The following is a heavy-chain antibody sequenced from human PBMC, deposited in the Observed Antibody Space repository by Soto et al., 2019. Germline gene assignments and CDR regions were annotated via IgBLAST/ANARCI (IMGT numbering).Heavy chain of an antibody. Sequence: VQLQESGPGPVTPSQTLSLSCTVYGVSITSGSYYWTWVRQSPGKGLEWLGYRYYSGNTYYNPSLNSRATISVDTSKNQFFLKLTSVTAADTAVYYCARGGYDTSGQTFIGWGPDCWGQGTLVTVSS. J-gene: IGHJ4*02. D-gene: IGHD3-22*01. CDR3: ARGGYDTSGQTFIGWGPDC. CDR2: RYYSGNT. CDR1: GVSITSGSYY. V-gene: IGHV4-30-4*01.